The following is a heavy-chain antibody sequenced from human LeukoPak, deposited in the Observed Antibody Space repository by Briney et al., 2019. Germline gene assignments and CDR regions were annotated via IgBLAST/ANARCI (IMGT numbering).Heavy chain of an antibody. V-gene: IGHV4-59*01. CDR3: ARAPSYSGSYYADY. CDR2: IYYSGRT. CDR1: VDSINSYF. D-gene: IGHD1-26*01. J-gene: IGHJ4*02. Sequence: SETLSLTCTVSVDSINSYFWSWIRQPPGKGLEYIGYIYYSGRTNYNPSLTSRLTISIDTSKNQFSLRLSSVTAADTAVYYCARAPSYSGSYYADYWGQGILVTVSS.